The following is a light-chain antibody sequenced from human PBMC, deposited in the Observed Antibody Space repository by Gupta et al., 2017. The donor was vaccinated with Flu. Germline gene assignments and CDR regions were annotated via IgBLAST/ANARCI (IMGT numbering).Light chain of an antibody. V-gene: IGLV3-21*02. CDR2: DDT. CDR1: TIGSKH. Sequence: SYVLTQPPSVSVAPGQTATLTCGGYTIGSKHVHWYQQRPGQAPLLVVYDDTARPSEIPERLSGSNSGDTATLTISRVEAGDEADYYCQVWDSSSDEAVFGGGTKLTVL. J-gene: IGLJ3*02. CDR3: QVWDSSSDEAV.